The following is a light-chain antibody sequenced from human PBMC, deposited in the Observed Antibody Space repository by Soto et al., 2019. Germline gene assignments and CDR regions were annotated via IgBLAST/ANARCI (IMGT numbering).Light chain of an antibody. Sequence: DIQMTQSPSTLSASVGERVTITCRASQSISSWLAWYQQKPGKAPKLLIYKASSLESGVPSRFSGSGSGTEFTLTISSLQPDDFATYYCLQDYNYPYTFXQGT. CDR3: LQDYNYPYT. CDR1: QSISSW. J-gene: IGKJ2*01. CDR2: KAS. V-gene: IGKV1-5*03.